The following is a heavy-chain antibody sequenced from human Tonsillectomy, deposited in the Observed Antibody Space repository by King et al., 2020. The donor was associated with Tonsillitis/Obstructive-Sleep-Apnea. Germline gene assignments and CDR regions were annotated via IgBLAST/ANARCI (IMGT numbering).Heavy chain of an antibody. D-gene: IGHD3-10*01. Sequence: QLVQSGAEVKKPGSSVKVSCKASGGTFSSYAISWVRQAPGQGLEWMGGIIPILGIANYAQKFQGRVTITADKSTSTAYMELSGLRSEDTAVYYCAVYYYGSGSYDGGDYWGQGTLVTVSS. V-gene: IGHV1-69*10. J-gene: IGHJ4*02. CDR3: AVYYYGSGSYDGGDY. CDR1: GGTFSSYA. CDR2: IIPILGIA.